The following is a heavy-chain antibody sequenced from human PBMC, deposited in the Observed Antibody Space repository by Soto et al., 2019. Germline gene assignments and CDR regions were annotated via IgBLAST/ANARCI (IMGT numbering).Heavy chain of an antibody. D-gene: IGHD1-26*01. Sequence: QVQLVQSGAEVKKPGASVKVSCKASGYNFMRYGFTWVRQAPGQGLEWMGWINVDHGETKYPQKIQGRVTMTTVTSTSTVYMELRSLTSDDTAVYYCARWISGGYSDWFDPWGHGTLVTVSS. CDR2: INVDHGET. J-gene: IGHJ5*02. CDR1: GYNFMRYG. V-gene: IGHV1-18*04. CDR3: ARWISGGYSDWFDP.